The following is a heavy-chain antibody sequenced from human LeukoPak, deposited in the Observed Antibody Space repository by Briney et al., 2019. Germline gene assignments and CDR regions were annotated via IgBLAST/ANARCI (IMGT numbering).Heavy chain of an antibody. CDR2: IYSGGST. CDR3: ARMGYYYDSSGYITPFDY. CDR1: GFTVSSNY. D-gene: IGHD3-22*01. V-gene: IGHV3-53*01. J-gene: IGHJ4*02. Sequence: GGSLRLSCAASGFTVSSNYMSWVRQAPGKGLEWVSVIYSGGSTYYADSVTGRFTISRDNSKNTLYLQMNSLRAEDTAVYYCARMGYYYDSSGYITPFDYWGQGTLVTVSS.